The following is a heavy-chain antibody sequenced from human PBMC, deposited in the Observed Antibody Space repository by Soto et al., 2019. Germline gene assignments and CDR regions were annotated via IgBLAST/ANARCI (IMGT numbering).Heavy chain of an antibody. CDR3: ASSLRSYYYYGMDV. Sequence: GESLKISCKGSGYSFTRYWISWLRQMPGKGLEWMGRIDPSDSYTNYSPSFQGHVTISADKSISTAYLQWSSLKASDTAMYYCASSLRSYYYYGMDVWGQGTTVTVSS. J-gene: IGHJ6*02. D-gene: IGHD3-16*01. V-gene: IGHV5-10-1*01. CDR2: IDPSDSYT. CDR1: GYSFTRYW.